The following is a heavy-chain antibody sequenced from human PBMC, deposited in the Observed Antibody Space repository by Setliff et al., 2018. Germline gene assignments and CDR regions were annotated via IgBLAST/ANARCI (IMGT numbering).Heavy chain of an antibody. D-gene: IGHD6-6*01. CDR3: AKDEKQLVRGGPDY. CDR2: IFGGDSST. CDR1: GFTFSSYA. Sequence: GGSLRLSCTASGFTFSSYAVSWVRQAPGKGLEWVSTIFGGDSSTYYADSVRGRFTISRDNSRSTLYLQMNSLRVEDTALYYCAKDEKQLVRGGPDYWGQGTLVTVSS. J-gene: IGHJ4*02. V-gene: IGHV3-23*03.